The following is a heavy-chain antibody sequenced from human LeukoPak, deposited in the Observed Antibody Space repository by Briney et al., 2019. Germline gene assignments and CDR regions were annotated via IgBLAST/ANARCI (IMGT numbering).Heavy chain of an antibody. CDR3: ARKRVPAAITSMIVVVNNAYYFDY. V-gene: IGHV4-4*07. D-gene: IGHD3-22*01. CDR1: GGSISSYY. CDR2: IYTSGST. J-gene: IGHJ4*02. Sequence: SETLSLTCTVSGGSISSYYWSWIRQPAGKGLEWIGRIYTSGSTNYNPSLKSRVTISVDTSKNQFSLKLSSVTAADTAVYYCARKRVPAAITSMIVVVNNAYYFDYWGQGTLVTVSS.